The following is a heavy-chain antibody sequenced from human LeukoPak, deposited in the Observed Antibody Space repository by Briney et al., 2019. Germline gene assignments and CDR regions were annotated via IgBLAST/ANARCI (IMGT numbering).Heavy chain of an antibody. J-gene: IGHJ4*02. V-gene: IGHV3-23*01. CDR2: ISGSGSGGST. CDR3: AKTGDSVIVVVITKGYYFDY. Sequence: PGGSLRLSCAASGFPLSRSAMSWVRQAPGKGLEWVSNISGSGSGGSTYYADSVKGRFTISRDNSKNTLYLQMNSLRAEDTAVYYCAKTGDSVIVVVITKGYYFDYWGQGTLVTVSS. CDR1: GFPLSRSA. D-gene: IGHD3-22*01.